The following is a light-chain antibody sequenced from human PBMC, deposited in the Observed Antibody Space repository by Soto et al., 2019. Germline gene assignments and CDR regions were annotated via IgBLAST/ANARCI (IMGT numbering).Light chain of an antibody. CDR2: KSS. CDR1: QSISSW. CDR3: QQYKSYSRT. J-gene: IGKJ1*01. V-gene: IGKV1-5*03. Sequence: DIQMTQSPSTLSASVGDRVTITCRASQSISSWLAWYQQKPGKAPKVLIYKSSTLESGVPSRFSGSGSGTAFTLTLNSLQPDDFATYYGQQYKSYSRTFGQGTKVEIK.